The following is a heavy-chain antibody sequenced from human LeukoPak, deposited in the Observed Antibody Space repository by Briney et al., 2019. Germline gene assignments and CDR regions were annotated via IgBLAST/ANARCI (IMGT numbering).Heavy chain of an antibody. D-gene: IGHD1-26*01. J-gene: IGHJ4*02. CDR2: ISGGGFNT. V-gene: IGHV3-23*01. CDR1: GFTFSSYA. Sequence: GGSPRLSCAASGFTFSSYAMSWVRQAPGEGLEWVSTISGGGFNTYYADSVKGRFTLSRDNSEKTLYLHMDSLRVEDTAIYYCARERGVGATAGSLATFDDWGQGTLVTVSS. CDR3: ARERGVGATAGSLATFDD.